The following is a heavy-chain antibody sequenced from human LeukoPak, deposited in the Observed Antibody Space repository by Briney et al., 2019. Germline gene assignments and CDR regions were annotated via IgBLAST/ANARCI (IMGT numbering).Heavy chain of an antibody. CDR1: VYTFPSYY. V-gene: IGHV1-46*01. J-gene: IGHJ5*02. CDR3: ARSGGMTCTMRVEVTNPFDP. D-gene: IGHD3-22*01. Sequence: ASVKVPCKASVYTFPSYYMQWVRQAPAQGLEWMEIINPRWCSTSYAQKPQDRVAMTRDKTTSTVYMELSSLISEDTAVYYCARSGGMTCTMRVEVTNPFDPWGQGTLVTVSS. CDR2: INPRWCST.